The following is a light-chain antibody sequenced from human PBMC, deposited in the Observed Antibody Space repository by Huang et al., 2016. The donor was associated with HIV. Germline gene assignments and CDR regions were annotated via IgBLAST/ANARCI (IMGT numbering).Light chain of an antibody. CDR1: QSVSTF. Sequence: DIVLTQSPATLSLSPGERATVSCRASQSVSTFLAWYQHKPGQAPRLLIFDASNRASGVPARFSGTGSGTGFTLTISSLEPSDVAVYYCQQHSYWPITFGRGTRLEI. CDR2: DAS. J-gene: IGKJ5*01. CDR3: QQHSYWPIT. V-gene: IGKV3-11*01.